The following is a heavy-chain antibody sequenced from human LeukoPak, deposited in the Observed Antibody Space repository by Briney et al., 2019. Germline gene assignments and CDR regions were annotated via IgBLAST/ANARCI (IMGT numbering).Heavy chain of an antibody. CDR1: GYTFTSYG. CDR2: ISAYNGNT. D-gene: IGHD2-15*01. V-gene: IGHV1-18*01. J-gene: IGHJ4*02. CDR3: ARSTIGYCSGGSCYSLHYFDH. Sequence: ASVKVSCKASGYTFTSYGISWVRQAPGQGLEWMGWISAYNGNTNYAQKLQGRVTMTTDTSTSTAYMELRSLRSDDRAVYYCARSTIGYCSGGSCYSLHYFDHWGQGTLVTVSS.